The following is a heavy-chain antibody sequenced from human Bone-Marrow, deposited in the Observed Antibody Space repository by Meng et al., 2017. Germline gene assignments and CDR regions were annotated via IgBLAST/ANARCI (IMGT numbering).Heavy chain of an antibody. CDR2: IKQDGSEK. J-gene: IGHJ6*02. D-gene: IGHD6-13*01. CDR1: GFTFSSYW. V-gene: IGHV3-7*01. CDR3: ARDTPTPYSSSWYYYYGMDV. Sequence: GESLKISCAASGFTFSSYWMSWVRQAPGKGLEWVANIKQDGSEKYYVDSVKGRFTISRGNAKNSLYLQMNSLRAEDTAVYYCARDTPTPYSSSWYYYYGMDVWGQGTTVTVSS.